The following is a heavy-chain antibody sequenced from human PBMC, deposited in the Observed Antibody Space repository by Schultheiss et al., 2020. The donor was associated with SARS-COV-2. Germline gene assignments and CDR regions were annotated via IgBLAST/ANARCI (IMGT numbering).Heavy chain of an antibody. CDR3: AKGGSYYDYYKALDV. J-gene: IGHJ6*02. CDR2: IRSKANSYAT. Sequence: GESLKISCAASGFTFSSYAMHWVRQASGKGLEWVGRIRSKANSYATAYAASVKGRFTISRDDSKNTAYLQMNSLRADDTAVYYCAKGGSYYDYYKALDVWGQGTTVTVSS. CDR1: GFTFSSYA. V-gene: IGHV3-73*01. D-gene: IGHD1-26*01.